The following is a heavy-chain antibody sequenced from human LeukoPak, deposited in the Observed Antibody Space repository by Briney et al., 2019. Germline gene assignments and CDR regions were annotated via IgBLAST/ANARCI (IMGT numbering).Heavy chain of an antibody. CDR3: ARRPDYGGTPTFDY. CDR2: IYSDGST. J-gene: IGHJ4*02. D-gene: IGHD4-23*01. CDR1: GLTFSSTY. V-gene: IGHV3-66*01. Sequence: GGSLRLSCAASGLTFSSTYMSWVRPALGKGLEGFTVIYSDGSTYYADSVKGRFTISRDNSKNTLYLQMNGLRAEDTAVYFCARRPDYGGTPTFDYWGQGTLVTVSS.